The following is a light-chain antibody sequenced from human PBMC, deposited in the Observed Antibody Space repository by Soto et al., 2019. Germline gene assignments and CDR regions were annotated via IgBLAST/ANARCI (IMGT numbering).Light chain of an antibody. CDR3: IQGTHWPVA. CDR1: QSLVYSDGNTY. CDR2: KVS. J-gene: IGKJ1*01. Sequence: DVVMTQSPLSLHVTLGQPASISCRSSQSLVYSDGNTYLNWFQQRPGQSTRRLIYKVSNRDSGVPDRFSGSGSCTDFTLKISRVEAEEVGVYYCIQGTHWPVAFGQGTKVEIK. V-gene: IGKV2-30*01.